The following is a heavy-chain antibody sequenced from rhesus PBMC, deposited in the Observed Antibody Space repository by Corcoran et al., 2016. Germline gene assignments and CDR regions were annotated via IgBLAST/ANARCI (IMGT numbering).Heavy chain of an antibody. J-gene: IGHJ3*01. Sequence: EVQLVESGAGLVQPGGSLRLSCAASGFTFSNSWMSWVRQAPGKGLEWVARIKRKADGETADYAASVKGRFTISRDDSKNTLYLKMNSLKTEDTAVYYCTTTFYEDDYGYYYTGAFDFWGQGLRVTVSS. D-gene: IGHD3-9*01. CDR1: GFTFSNSW. CDR3: TTTFYEDDYGYYYTGAFDF. V-gene: IGHV3-30*02. CDR2: IKRKADGETA.